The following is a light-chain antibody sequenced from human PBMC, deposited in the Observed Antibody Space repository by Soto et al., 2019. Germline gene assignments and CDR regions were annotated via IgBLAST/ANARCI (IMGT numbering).Light chain of an antibody. CDR2: GVT. CDR1: SSDVGAYNY. CDR3: SSYTALSTLV. V-gene: IGLV2-14*01. Sequence: QSALTQPASVSGSPGQSITISCTGTSSDVGAYNYVSWYQQYPGKAPKLMIYGVTNRPSGVSNRFSGSKTGNTASLTISGLQAEDEADYYCSSYTALSTLVFGGGTKLTVL. J-gene: IGLJ3*02.